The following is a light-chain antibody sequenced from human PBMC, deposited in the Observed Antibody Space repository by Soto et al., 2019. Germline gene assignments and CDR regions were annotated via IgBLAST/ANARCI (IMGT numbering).Light chain of an antibody. CDR1: NIGRKS. Sequence: SYELTQPPSVSVAPGQTARITCAGSNIGRKSVRWYQQKPGQAPELVIYDDSDRPSGIPERFSASNSGNTATLTISRVAAGDEADYYCQVWDSSSTPLYVFGAGTKLTVL. CDR3: QVWDSSSTPLYV. J-gene: IGLJ1*01. V-gene: IGLV3-21*02. CDR2: DDS.